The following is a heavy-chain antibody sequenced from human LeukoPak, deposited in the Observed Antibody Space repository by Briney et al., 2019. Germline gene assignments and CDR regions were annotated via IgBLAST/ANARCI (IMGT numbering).Heavy chain of an antibody. CDR3: ARGGVAGTLKTEFDY. Sequence: SETLSLTCTVSGGSISSYYWSWIRQPPGKGLEWIGYIYYSGSTNYNPSLKSRVTISVDTSKNQFSLKLSSVTAADTAVYYCARGGVAGTLKTEFDYWGQGTLVTVSS. J-gene: IGHJ4*02. CDR2: IYYSGST. V-gene: IGHV4-59*01. D-gene: IGHD6-19*01. CDR1: GGSISSYY.